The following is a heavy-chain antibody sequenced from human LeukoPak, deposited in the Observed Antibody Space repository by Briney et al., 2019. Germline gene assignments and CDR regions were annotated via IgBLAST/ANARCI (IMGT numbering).Heavy chain of an antibody. V-gene: IGHV3-23*01. CDR3: AKDLRSTSRYYFEY. Sequence: GGSLRLSCSASGFTFSNYAMTWVRQAPGKGLEGVSGFTSGGSIYYADSVKGRFTIFSANFKKTFYLQMDSLRAEDTAVYYCAKDLRSTSRYYFEYWGQGTMVTVSS. J-gene: IGHJ4*02. D-gene: IGHD2-2*01. CDR2: FTSGGSI. CDR1: GFTFSNYA.